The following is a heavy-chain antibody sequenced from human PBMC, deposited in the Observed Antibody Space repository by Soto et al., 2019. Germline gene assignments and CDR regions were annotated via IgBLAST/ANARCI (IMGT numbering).Heavy chain of an antibody. Sequence: EVQLLESGGGLVQPGGSLRLSCAASKFSFSTYAMSWVRQAPGKGLGWVSAISNSGDNTYYTESVKGRFTISRDNSKNTLYLQMNSLTADDTAVYYCAKGRGGAYGGSFDYWGQGTQVTVSS. D-gene: IGHD4-17*01. CDR3: AKGRGGAYGGSFDY. CDR1: KFSFSTYA. CDR2: ISNSGDNT. V-gene: IGHV3-23*01. J-gene: IGHJ4*02.